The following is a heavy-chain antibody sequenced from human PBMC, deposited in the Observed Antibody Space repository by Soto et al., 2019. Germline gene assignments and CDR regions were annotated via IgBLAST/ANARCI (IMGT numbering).Heavy chain of an antibody. CDR2: ISSSSGHI. V-gene: IGHV3-21*01. D-gene: IGHD1-26*01. CDR1: GFTFSSYS. CDR3: TRHWLATREFDY. Sequence: PGGSLRLSCAASGFTFSSYSVNWVRQAPGKGLEWVSSISSSSGHIYYADSLKGRFTISRDNAKNSLYLQMNSLRAEDTAVYYCTRHWLATREFDYWGQGTLVTVSS. J-gene: IGHJ4*02.